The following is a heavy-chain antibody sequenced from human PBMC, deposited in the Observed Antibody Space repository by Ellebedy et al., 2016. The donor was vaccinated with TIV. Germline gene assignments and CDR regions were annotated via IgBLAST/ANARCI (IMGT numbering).Heavy chain of an antibody. CDR1: GFTFSSYW. D-gene: IGHD3-16*01. CDR2: ITSDGSGT. V-gene: IGHV3-74*01. CDR3: ARDLGRRYFDF. J-gene: IGHJ4*02. Sequence: GESLKISCAASGFTFSSYWMHWVRQAPGKGLVWVSRITSDGSGTSYADSVQGRFTISRDNAKHTLYLQMNSLRAEDTAVYYCARDLGRRYFDFWGQGTLVTVSS.